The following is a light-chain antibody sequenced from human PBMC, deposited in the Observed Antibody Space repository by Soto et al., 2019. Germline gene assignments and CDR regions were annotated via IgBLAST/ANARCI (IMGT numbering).Light chain of an antibody. V-gene: IGLV2-8*01. CDR3: SSYAGSNNPLFV. Sequence: QSVLTQPPSASGSPGQSITISCTGTSIDVGGFNYVSWHQQHPGKAPKVIIYEVTKRPSGVPDRFSGSKSANTASLTVSGLQAEDEADYYCSSYAGSNNPLFVFGTGTKVTVL. CDR2: EVT. J-gene: IGLJ1*01. CDR1: SIDVGGFNY.